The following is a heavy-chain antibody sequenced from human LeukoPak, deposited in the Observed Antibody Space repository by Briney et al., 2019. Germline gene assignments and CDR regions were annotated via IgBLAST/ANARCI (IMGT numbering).Heavy chain of an antibody. Sequence: GASVKVSCKTSAYSFTPYAMHWVRQAPGQRLEWMGWINAGNGHTEYSQEFQGRLTITRDTSANIVYMDPSSLRSEDMAVYYCARGRWVATNQAYYFDDWGQGTLVTVSS. D-gene: IGHD5-12*01. J-gene: IGHJ4*02. CDR2: INAGNGHT. V-gene: IGHV1-3*03. CDR1: AYSFTPYA. CDR3: ARGRWVATNQAYYFDD.